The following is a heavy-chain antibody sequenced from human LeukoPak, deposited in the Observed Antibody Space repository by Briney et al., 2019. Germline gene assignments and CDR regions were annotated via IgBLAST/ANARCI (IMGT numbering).Heavy chain of an antibody. CDR2: ISVSGGDT. CDR3: AKGIDWFTD. V-gene: IGHV3-23*01. CDR1: GFMFSSYA. Sequence: AGGSLRLSCAASGFMFSSYAMSWVRQAPGKGLEWVSAISVSGGDTYYADSVRGRFTISRDNSKNTLYLQMSSLRAEDTALYYCAKGIDWFTDWGQGTLVTVSS. D-gene: IGHD3-9*01. J-gene: IGHJ4*02.